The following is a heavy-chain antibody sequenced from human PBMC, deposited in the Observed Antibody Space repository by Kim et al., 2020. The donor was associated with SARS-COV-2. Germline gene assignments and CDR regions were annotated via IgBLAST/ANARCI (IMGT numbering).Heavy chain of an antibody. Sequence: SVKVSCKASGGTFSSYAISWVRQAPGQGLEWMGGIIPIFGTANYAQKFQGRVTITADESTSTAYMELSSLRSEDTAVYYCARNAPMVRGVIPRGWFDPWGQETLVTVSS. CDR1: GGTFSSYA. CDR3: ARNAPMVRGVIPRGWFDP. J-gene: IGHJ5*02. CDR2: IIPIFGTA. D-gene: IGHD3-10*01. V-gene: IGHV1-69*13.